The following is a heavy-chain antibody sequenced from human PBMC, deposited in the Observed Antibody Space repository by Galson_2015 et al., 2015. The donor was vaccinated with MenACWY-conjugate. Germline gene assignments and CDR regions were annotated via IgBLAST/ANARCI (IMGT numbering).Heavy chain of an antibody. CDR3: AREGFCSDDTCYFYDY. V-gene: IGHV3-23*01. CDR2: MSRSGTT. CDR1: GFTFSNYG. D-gene: IGHD2-15*01. J-gene: IGHJ4*02. Sequence: SLRLSCAASGFTFSNYGMAWVRQAPGKGLDWVSAMSRSGTTYYAASVKGGFTIPRDNAKNTLYLQMNSLRVEDTAVYYCAREGFCSDDTCYFYDYWGQGTLVTVSS.